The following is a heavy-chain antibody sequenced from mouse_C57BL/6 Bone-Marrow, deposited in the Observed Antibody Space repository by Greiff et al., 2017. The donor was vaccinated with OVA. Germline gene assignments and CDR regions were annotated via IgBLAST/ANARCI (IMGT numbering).Heavy chain of an antibody. CDR3: ARDYDYSYAMDY. Sequence: VQLKQSGAELVRPGASVKLSCTASGFNIKDDYMNWVKQRPEQGLEWIGWIDPENGDTEYASKFQGKATITADTSSNTAYLQLSSLTSEDTAVYYFARDYDYSYAMDYWGQGTSVTVSS. D-gene: IGHD2-4*01. CDR2: IDPENGDT. V-gene: IGHV14-4*01. CDR1: GFNIKDDY. J-gene: IGHJ4*01.